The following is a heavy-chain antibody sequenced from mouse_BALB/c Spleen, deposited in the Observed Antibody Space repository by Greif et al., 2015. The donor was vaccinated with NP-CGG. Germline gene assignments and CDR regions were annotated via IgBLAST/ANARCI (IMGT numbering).Heavy chain of an antibody. V-gene: IGHV1-80*01. CDR2: IYPGDGDT. CDR3: ARDGSSSPWFAY. Sequence: QVQLQQSGAELVRPGSSAKISCKASGYAFSSYWMNWVKQKPGQGLEWIGQIYPGDGDTNYNGKFRGKATLTADKSSSTAYMQLSSLTSEDSAVYFCARDGSSSPWFAYWGQGTLVTVSA. D-gene: IGHD1-1*01. CDR1: GYAFSSYW. J-gene: IGHJ3*01.